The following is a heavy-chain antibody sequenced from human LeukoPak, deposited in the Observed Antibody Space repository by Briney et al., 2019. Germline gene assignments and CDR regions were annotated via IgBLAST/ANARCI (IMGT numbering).Heavy chain of an antibody. J-gene: IGHJ4*02. CDR3: ARGQGGNYYLNYFDY. CDR2: FYYSGGT. Sequence: GSLRLSCAASGFTFSDSYMGWIRQAPGKGLEWIGHFYYSGGTSYSPSLKSRLTISVDTSSNQFSLKLTSVTAADTAVYFCARGQGGNYYLNYFDYWGQGALVTVSS. V-gene: IGHV4-59*01. CDR1: GFTFSDSY. D-gene: IGHD1-26*01.